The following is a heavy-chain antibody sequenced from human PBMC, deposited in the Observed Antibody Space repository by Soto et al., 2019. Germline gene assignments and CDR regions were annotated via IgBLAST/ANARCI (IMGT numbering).Heavy chain of an antibody. J-gene: IGHJ4*02. D-gene: IGHD3-9*01. CDR3: AKLIDWFQYYFDY. Sequence: EVQLLESGGGLVQPGGSLRLSCAASGFTFSSYAMSWVRQAPGKGLEWVSAMRGSGGSTYYADSVKGRFTISRDNSKITLYLQMNSLRAEDTAVYYCAKLIDWFQYYFDYWGQGTLVTVSS. V-gene: IGHV3-23*01. CDR2: MRGSGGST. CDR1: GFTFSSYA.